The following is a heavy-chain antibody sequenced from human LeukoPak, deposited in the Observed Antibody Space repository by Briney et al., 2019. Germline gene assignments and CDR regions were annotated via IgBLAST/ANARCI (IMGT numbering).Heavy chain of an antibody. CDR2: INPSSDGGTT. J-gene: IGHJ4*02. D-gene: IGHD3-22*01. CDR1: GFTFTKAW. CDR3: NSRRDYYDTSGFDY. Sequence: PGRSLRLSCAASGFTFTKAWMSWVRQAPGKGLEWVGHINPSSDGGTTDYAAPVKGRFSISRDDSKNTLYLQMNSLKTEDTGVYYCNSRRDYYDTSGFDYWGQGTLVTVSS. V-gene: IGHV3-15*01.